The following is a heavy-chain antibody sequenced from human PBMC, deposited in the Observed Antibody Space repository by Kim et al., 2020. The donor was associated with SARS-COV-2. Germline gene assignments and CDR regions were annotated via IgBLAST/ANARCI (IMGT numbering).Heavy chain of an antibody. CDR3: ARDRDDILTGYSFDY. J-gene: IGHJ4*02. D-gene: IGHD3-9*01. Sequence: ASVKVSCKASGYTFTSYGISWVRQAPGQGLEWMGWISAYNGNTNYAQKLQGRVTMTTDTSTSTAYMELRSLRSDDTAVYYCARDRDDILTGYSFDYWGQGTLVTVSS. CDR1: GYTFTSYG. CDR2: ISAYNGNT. V-gene: IGHV1-18*01.